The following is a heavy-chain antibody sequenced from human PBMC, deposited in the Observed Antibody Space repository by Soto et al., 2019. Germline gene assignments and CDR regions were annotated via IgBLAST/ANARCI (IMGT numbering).Heavy chain of an antibody. Sequence: QVQLVQSGAEVEKPGASVKVSCKASGYTFTNYAVHWVRQAPGQRLEWMGWINAGNGNTRFSQNLAGRGNITRDTSARTVYMELSSLRSEDTAVYYCARGHLAVVPVASWFYYMDVWGKGTTVTVSS. V-gene: IGHV1-3*01. CDR3: ARGHLAVVPVASWFYYMDV. CDR1: GYTFTNYA. CDR2: INAGNGNT. J-gene: IGHJ6*03. D-gene: IGHD2-2*01.